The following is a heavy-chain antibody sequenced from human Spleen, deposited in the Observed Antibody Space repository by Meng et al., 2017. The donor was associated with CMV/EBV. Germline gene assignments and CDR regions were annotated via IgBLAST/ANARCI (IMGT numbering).Heavy chain of an antibody. Sequence: SETLSLTCIVSGGSISSSYYYWGWIRQPPGKELEWIGSFYYTGTTFYNPSLKSRVTISVDTSKSQFSLKLNSVTAADTAVYYCARAPLGTVGGFGFDSWGQGTLVTVSS. CDR3: ARAPLGTVGGFGFDS. CDR2: FYYTGTT. V-gene: IGHV4-39*07. J-gene: IGHJ4*02. D-gene: IGHD1-26*01. CDR1: GGSISSSYYY.